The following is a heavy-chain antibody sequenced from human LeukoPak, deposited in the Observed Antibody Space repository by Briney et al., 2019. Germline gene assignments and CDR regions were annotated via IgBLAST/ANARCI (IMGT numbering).Heavy chain of an antibody. V-gene: IGHV3-7*01. D-gene: IGHD1-26*01. CDR2: IKQDGSEK. Sequence: GGSLRLSCAASGFTFSSYWMSWVRQAPGKGLEWVANIKQDGSEKYYVDSVKGRFTISRDNAKNSLYLQMNSLRAEDTAVYYCAKAGSGSYYGPDYWGQGTLVTVSS. CDR1: GFTFSSYW. J-gene: IGHJ4*02. CDR3: AKAGSGSYYGPDY.